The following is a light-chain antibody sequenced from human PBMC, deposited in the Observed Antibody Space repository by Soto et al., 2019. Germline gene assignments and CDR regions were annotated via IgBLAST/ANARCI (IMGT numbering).Light chain of an antibody. J-gene: IGKJ5*01. V-gene: IGKV2-28*01. CDR2: LGS. CDR1: QSLLHTNGYNY. Sequence: DIVMTQSPLSLPVTPGEPASISCRFSQSLLHTNGYNYLNWYLQRPGQAPQLLIYLGSNRASGVPDRFTGSGSVTDFTLNISRVEAGDVGIYYCMQALQGITSGQGTRLDIK. CDR3: MQALQGIT.